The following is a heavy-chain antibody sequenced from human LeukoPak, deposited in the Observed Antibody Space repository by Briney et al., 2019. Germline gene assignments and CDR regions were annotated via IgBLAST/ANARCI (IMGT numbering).Heavy chain of an antibody. Sequence: SETLSLTCNVSGDSISSYYWTWIRQPAGEGLQWLGRIFTSGSTSYNPSLKSRLTISLDMSKNQFSLKLTSVTTADTAVYFCARGGGTLHYMDVWGKGTTVTISS. D-gene: IGHD3-16*01. CDR3: ARGGGTLHYMDV. CDR1: GDSISSYY. CDR2: IFTSGST. V-gene: IGHV4-4*07. J-gene: IGHJ6*03.